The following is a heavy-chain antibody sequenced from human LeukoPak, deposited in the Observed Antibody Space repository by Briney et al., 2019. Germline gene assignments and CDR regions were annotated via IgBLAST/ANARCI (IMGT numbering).Heavy chain of an antibody. J-gene: IGHJ6*03. CDR1: GGTFSSYA. CDR3: AREYCSSTSCPGSYYYYYYMDV. Sequence: SVKVSCKASGGTFSSYAISWVRQAPGQGLEWMGGIIPIFGTANYAQKFQGRVTITADKSTSTAYMELSSLRSEDTAVYYCAREYCSSTSCPGSYYYYYYMDVWGKGTTVTVSS. CDR2: IIPIFGTA. V-gene: IGHV1-69*06. D-gene: IGHD2-2*01.